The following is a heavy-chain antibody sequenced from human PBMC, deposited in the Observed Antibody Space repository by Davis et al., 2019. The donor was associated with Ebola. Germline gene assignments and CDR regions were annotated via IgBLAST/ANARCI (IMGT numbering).Heavy chain of an antibody. CDR1: GYSFTSYW. CDR2: IYPGDSDT. CDR3: ARQERPFYYYYGMDV. J-gene: IGHJ6*02. V-gene: IGHV5-51*01. Sequence: GESLKISCKGSGYSFTSYWIGWVRQMPGQGLEWMGIIYPGDSDTRYSPSFQGQVTISADKSISTAYLQWSSLKASDTAMYYCARQERPFYYYYGMDVWGQGTTVTVSS. D-gene: IGHD6-25*01.